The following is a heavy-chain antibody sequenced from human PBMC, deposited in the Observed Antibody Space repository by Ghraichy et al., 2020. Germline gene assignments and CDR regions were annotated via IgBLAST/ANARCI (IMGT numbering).Heavy chain of an antibody. V-gene: IGHV4-30-2*01. CDR3: ARSPETDWYFDL. D-gene: IGHD1-14*01. CDR1: GGSISSGGYS. CDR2: IYHSGST. J-gene: IGHJ2*01. Sequence: LSLTCAVSGGSISSGGYSWSWIRQPPGKGLEWIGYIYHSGSTYYNPSLKSRVTISVDRSKNQFSLKLSSVTAADTAVYYCARSPETDWYFDLWGRGTLVTVSS.